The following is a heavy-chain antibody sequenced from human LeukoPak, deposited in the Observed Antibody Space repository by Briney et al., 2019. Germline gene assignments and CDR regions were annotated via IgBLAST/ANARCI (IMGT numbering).Heavy chain of an antibody. Sequence: HAGGSLRLSCAASGFTFSSYWMHWVRQAPGKGLVWVSRINSDGSSTSYADSVKGRFTISRDNAKNTLYLQMDSLRAEDTAMYYCARGTGSYYSLGYWGQRTLVTVSS. V-gene: IGHV3-74*01. CDR3: ARGTGSYYSLGY. J-gene: IGHJ4*02. D-gene: IGHD1-26*01. CDR2: INSDGSST. CDR1: GFTFSSYW.